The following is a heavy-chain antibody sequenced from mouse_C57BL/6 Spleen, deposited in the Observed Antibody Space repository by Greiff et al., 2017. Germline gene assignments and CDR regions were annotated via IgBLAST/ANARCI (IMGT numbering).Heavy chain of an antibody. V-gene: IGHV5-12*01. J-gene: IGHJ1*03. CDR2: ISNGGGST. D-gene: IGHD2-4*01. CDR1: GFTFSDYY. CDR3: ARGGYDYDFWYFDV. Sequence: EVMLVESGGGLVQPGGSLKLSCAASGFTFSDYYMYWVRQTPEKRLEWVAYISNGGGSTYYPDPVKGRFTISRDNAKNTLYLQMSRLKSEDTAMYYCARGGYDYDFWYFDVWGTGTTVTVSS.